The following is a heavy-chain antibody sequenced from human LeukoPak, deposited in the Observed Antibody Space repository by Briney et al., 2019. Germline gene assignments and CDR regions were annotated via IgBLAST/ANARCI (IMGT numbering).Heavy chain of an antibody. CDR1: GGTFSSYA. J-gene: IGHJ4*02. CDR3: ASTGGGFDY. V-gene: IGHV1-69*04. CDR2: IIPILGIA. D-gene: IGHD3-10*01. Sequence: ASVKVSCKASGGTFSSYAISWVRQAPGQGLEWMGRIIPILGIANYAQKFQGRVTITRDTSASTAYMELSSLRSEDTAVYYCASTGGGFDYWGQGTLVTVSS.